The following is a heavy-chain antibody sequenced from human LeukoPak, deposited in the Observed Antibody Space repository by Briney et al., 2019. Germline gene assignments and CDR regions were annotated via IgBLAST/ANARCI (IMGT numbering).Heavy chain of an antibody. J-gene: IGHJ4*02. CDR2: ISGSGGST. D-gene: IGHD6-13*01. Sequence: PGGSLRLSCAASAFTFSSYAMNWVRQAPGKGLEWVSGISGSGGSTYYADSVKGRFTISRDNSKNTLYLQMNSLRAEDTAVYYCAKLMTAAGRGYFDYWGRGTLVTVSS. CDR3: AKLMTAAGRGYFDY. CDR1: AFTFSSYA. V-gene: IGHV3-23*01.